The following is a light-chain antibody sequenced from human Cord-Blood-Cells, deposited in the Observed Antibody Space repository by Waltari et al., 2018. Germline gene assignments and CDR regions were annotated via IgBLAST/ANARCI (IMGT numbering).Light chain of an antibody. CDR1: QSFLYSSNNKNY. Sequence: DIVMTQSQDSLAVSLGERATINCKSSQSFLYSSNNKNYLAWYQQKPGQPPKLLIYGASTRESGVPDRFSGSGSGTDFTLTISSLQAEDVAVYYCQQYYSTPYTFGQGTKLEIK. CDR3: QQYYSTPYT. CDR2: GAS. J-gene: IGKJ2*01. V-gene: IGKV4-1*01.